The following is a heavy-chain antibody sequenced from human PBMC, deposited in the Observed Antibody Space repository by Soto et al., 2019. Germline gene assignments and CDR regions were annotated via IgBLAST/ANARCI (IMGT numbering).Heavy chain of an antibody. Sequence: PGGSLRLSCAASGFTFSSYGMHWVRQAPGKGLEWVAVISYDGSNKYYADSVKGRFTISRDNSKNTLYLQMNSLRAEDTAVYYCAKDYSYGDYDGFDYWGQGTLVTVSS. J-gene: IGHJ4*02. CDR1: GFTFSSYG. CDR3: AKDYSYGDYDGFDY. D-gene: IGHD4-17*01. CDR2: ISYDGSNK. V-gene: IGHV3-30*18.